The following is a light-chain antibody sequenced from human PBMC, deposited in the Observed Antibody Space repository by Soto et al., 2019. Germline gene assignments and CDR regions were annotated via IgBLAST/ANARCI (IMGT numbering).Light chain of an antibody. CDR2: GAS. V-gene: IGKV3-20*01. CDR3: QQYGSSPRT. Sequence: EAVLTQSPGTLSLSPGERATLSCRASQSVSSSYLAWYQQKPGQAPRLLIYGASSRATGIPGRFSGSGSGTDFTLTISRLEPEDFAVYYCQQYGSSPRTFGQGTKVEI. J-gene: IGKJ1*01. CDR1: QSVSSSY.